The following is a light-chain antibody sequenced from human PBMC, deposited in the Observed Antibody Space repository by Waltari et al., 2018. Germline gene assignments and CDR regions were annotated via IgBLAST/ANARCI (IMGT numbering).Light chain of an antibody. CDR3: QQYGIAPCT. J-gene: IGKJ2*02. CDR1: QSVSSS. CDR2: GAS. V-gene: IGKV3-20*01. Sequence: EIVLTQSPGTLSLSPGERATLSCRASQSVSSSLAWYQQKPGQAPRLLSYGASIRATGIPDRVSGSGSGTDFTLTISRLEPEDFAVYYCQQYGIAPCTFGQGTKLEIK.